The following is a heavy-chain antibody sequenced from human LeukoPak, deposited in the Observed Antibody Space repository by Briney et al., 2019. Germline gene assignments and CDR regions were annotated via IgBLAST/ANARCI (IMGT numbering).Heavy chain of an antibody. CDR1: GGSISSGSYY. CDR2: IYTSGST. Sequence: MPSETLSLTCTVSGGSISSGSYYWSWIRQPAGKGLEWIGRIYTSGSTNYNPSLKSRVTISVGTSKNQFSLKLSSVTAADTAVYYCARLSAVRLSNQYYFDHWGQGTLVTVSS. J-gene: IGHJ4*02. V-gene: IGHV4-61*02. D-gene: IGHD3-16*01. CDR3: ARLSAVRLSNQYYFDH.